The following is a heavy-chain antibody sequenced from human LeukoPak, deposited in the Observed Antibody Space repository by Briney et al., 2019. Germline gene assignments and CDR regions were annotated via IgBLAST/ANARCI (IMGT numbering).Heavy chain of an antibody. CDR3: ARRYCSGRSYYFDY. D-gene: IGHD2-15*01. CDR1: DSLFPSYW. CDR2: IYPGDSDT. J-gene: IGHJ4*02. Sequence: GASLKISCKGSDSLFPSYWIGGVRQPPGKGLEWRGIIYPGDSDTRTSPSFQGQVTISADKSLSPPSLQWSGLEASAPAMYYCARRYCSGRSYYFDYWGQGPLVTVSS. V-gene: IGHV5-51*01.